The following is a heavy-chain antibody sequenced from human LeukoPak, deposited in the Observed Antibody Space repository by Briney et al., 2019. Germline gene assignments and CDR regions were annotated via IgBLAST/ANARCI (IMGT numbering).Heavy chain of an antibody. CDR2: INPNSGGT. D-gene: IGHD2-2*02. Sequence: ASVKVSCKASGYTFTGYYMHWERQAPGQGLEWMGWINPNSGGTNYAQKFQGRVTMTRDTSISTAYMELSRLRSDDTAVYYCARGGYCSSTSCYTQLHDAFDIWGQGTMVTVSS. CDR3: ARGGYCSSTSCYTQLHDAFDI. J-gene: IGHJ3*02. CDR1: GYTFTGYY. V-gene: IGHV1-2*02.